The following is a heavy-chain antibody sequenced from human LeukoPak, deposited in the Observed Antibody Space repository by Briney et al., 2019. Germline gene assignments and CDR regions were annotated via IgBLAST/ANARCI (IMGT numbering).Heavy chain of an antibody. J-gene: IGHJ4*02. Sequence: ASVKVSCKASGYTFISYYMHWVRQAPGQGLEWMGIINPSGGSTSYAQKFQGRVTMTRDTSTSTVYMELSSLRFEDTAVYYCARDGGDYFPGWYFDYWGQGTLVTVSS. CDR2: INPSGGST. CDR1: GYTFISYY. V-gene: IGHV1-46*01. CDR3: ARDGGDYFPGWYFDY. D-gene: IGHD2/OR15-2a*01.